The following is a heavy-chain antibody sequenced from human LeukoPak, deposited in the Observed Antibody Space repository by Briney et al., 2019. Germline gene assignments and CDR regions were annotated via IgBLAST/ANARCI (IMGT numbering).Heavy chain of an antibody. D-gene: IGHD3-3*01. J-gene: IGHJ5*02. Sequence: GRSLRLSCAASGFTFSSYGMHWVRQAPGKGLEWVAVISYDGSNKYYADSVKGRFTISRDNSKNTLYLQMNSLRAEDTAVYYCAKDSGDFWSGYYGDNWFDPWGQGTLVTVSS. CDR3: AKDSGDFWSGYYGDNWFDP. CDR2: ISYDGSNK. CDR1: GFTFSSYG. V-gene: IGHV3-30*18.